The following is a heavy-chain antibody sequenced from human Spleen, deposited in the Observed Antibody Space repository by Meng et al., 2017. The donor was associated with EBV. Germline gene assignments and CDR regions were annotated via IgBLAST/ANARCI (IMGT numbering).Heavy chain of an antibody. V-gene: IGHV4-34*01. CDR3: ARRPDYYDSSGYPYPIDY. CDR1: GGSFSAYY. CDR2: INHSGST. J-gene: IGHJ4*02. D-gene: IGHD3-22*01. Sequence: QVELTLWGAGLLKPSETLSLTCAIYGGSFSAYYWSWIRQPPGKGLEWIGEINHSGSTNYNPSLKSRVTISVDTSKNQFSLKLSSVTAADTAVYYCARRPDYYDSSGYPYPIDYWGQGTLVTVSS.